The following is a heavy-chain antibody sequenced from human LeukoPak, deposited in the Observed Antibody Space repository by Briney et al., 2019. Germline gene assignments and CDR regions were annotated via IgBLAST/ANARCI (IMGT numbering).Heavy chain of an antibody. CDR1: GFTFSSYA. CDR3: AKVKSSGWYGDY. CDR2: ISGSGGST. D-gene: IGHD6-19*01. J-gene: IGHJ4*02. V-gene: IGHV3-23*01. Sequence: RAGGSLRLSCAASGFTFSSYAMSWVRQAPGKGLEWVSAISGSGGSTYYADSVKGRFTISRDNSKNTLYLQMNSLRAEDTAVYYCAKVKSSGWYGDYWGQGTLVTVSS.